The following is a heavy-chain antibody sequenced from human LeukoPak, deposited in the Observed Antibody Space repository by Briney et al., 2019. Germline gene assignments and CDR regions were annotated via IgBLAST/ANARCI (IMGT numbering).Heavy chain of an antibody. CDR3: TRDRSRAEDD. CDR1: GFTFSGHW. D-gene: IGHD1-14*01. J-gene: IGHJ4*02. Sequence: PGGSLRLSCAASGFTFSGHWMSWVRQAPGEGLEWVANINQGGSDEYYVDSVKGRFTISRDNANNLLYLQMNSLRGEDTAVYYCTRDRSRAEDDWGQGTLVTVSS. V-gene: IGHV3-7*01. CDR2: INQGGSDE.